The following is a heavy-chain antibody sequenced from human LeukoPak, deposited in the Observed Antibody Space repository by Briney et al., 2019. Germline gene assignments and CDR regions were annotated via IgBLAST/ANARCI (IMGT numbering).Heavy chain of an antibody. Sequence: GESLRLSCAASGFTFSSYSMNWVRQAPGKGLEWVSYISSSSSTIYYADSVKGRFTISRDNAKNSLYLQMNSLRAEDTAVYYCAREPTWGAFDIWGQGTMVTVSS. CDR2: ISSSSSTI. J-gene: IGHJ3*02. CDR3: AREPTWGAFDI. CDR1: GFTFSSYS. V-gene: IGHV3-48*04. D-gene: IGHD7-27*01.